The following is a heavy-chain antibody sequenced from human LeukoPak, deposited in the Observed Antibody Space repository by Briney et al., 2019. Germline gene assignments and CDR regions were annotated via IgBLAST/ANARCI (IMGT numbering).Heavy chain of an antibody. CDR2: ISGSGGST. CDR1: GFTFSSYA. V-gene: IGHV3-23*01. Sequence: GGSLRLSCAASGFTFSSYAMSWVRQAPGKGLEWVSAISGSGGSTYYADSVKGRFTISRDNAKNSLYLQMNSLRAEDTAVYYCARAKDDYYGPGDFWGQGVLVTVSS. CDR3: ARAKDDYYGPGDF. J-gene: IGHJ4*02. D-gene: IGHD3-22*01.